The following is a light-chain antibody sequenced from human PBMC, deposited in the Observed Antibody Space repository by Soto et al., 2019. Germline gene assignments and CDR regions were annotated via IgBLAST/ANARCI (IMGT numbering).Light chain of an antibody. V-gene: IGKV3-20*01. CDR1: QSVSSSY. CDR3: QQYHHYWT. Sequence: EIVLTQSPATLSLSPGERATLSCRASQSVSSSYLAWYQQKPGQAPRLLIYGASSRATGIPDRFSGSGSGTDFTLTISRLEPDDFATYYCQQYHHYWTFGQGTKVDIK. CDR2: GAS. J-gene: IGKJ1*01.